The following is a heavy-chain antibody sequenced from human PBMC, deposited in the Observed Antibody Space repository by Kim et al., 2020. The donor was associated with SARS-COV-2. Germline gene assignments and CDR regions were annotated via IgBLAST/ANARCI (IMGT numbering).Heavy chain of an antibody. D-gene: IGHD3-9*01. CDR2: ISAYIGNT. Sequence: ASVKVSCKASGYTFTSYGISWVRQAPGQGLEWMGLISAYIGNTKYAQKLQGRGTMTTDTSTRTAYMELRSLRSDDTAVYYCARDRRYYDILPGPPMDVWGQGTTVTVSS. J-gene: IGHJ6*02. V-gene: IGHV1-18*01. CDR3: ARDRRYYDILPGPPMDV. CDR1: GYTFTSYG.